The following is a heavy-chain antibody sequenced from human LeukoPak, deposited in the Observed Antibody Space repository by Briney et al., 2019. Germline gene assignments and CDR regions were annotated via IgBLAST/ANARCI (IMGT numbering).Heavy chain of an antibody. J-gene: IGHJ4*02. D-gene: IGHD2-15*01. CDR3: ARVQRYCSGGSCYGKAVDY. Sequence: PGGSLRLSCAASGFTFSSYEMNWVRQAPGKGLEWVPYISSSGSTIYYADSVKGRFTISRDNAKNSLYLQMNSLRAEDTAVYYCARVQRYCSGGSCYGKAVDYWGQGTLVTVSS. CDR1: GFTFSSYE. CDR2: ISSSGSTI. V-gene: IGHV3-48*03.